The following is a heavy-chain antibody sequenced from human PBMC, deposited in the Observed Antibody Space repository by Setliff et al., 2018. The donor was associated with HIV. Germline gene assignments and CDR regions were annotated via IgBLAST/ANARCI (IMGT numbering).Heavy chain of an antibody. CDR3: ARVPLSSPSRPGGYFDY. CDR2: ISGSGGST. CDR1: GFTFSSYA. Sequence: GGSLRLSCAASGFTFSSYAMSWVRQAPGKGLEWVSAISGSGGSTYYADSVKGRFTISRDNSKNTLYLQMNSLRAEDTAVYYCARVPLSSPSRPGGYFDYWGQGTLVTVSS. D-gene: IGHD7-27*01. V-gene: IGHV3-23*01. J-gene: IGHJ4*03.